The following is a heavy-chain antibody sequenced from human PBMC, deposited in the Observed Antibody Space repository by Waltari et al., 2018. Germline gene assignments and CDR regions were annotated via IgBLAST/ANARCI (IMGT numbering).Heavy chain of an antibody. J-gene: IGHJ4*02. CDR2: IHSSGRS. CDR1: W. V-gene: IGHV4-4*02. D-gene: IGHD2-15*01. Sequence: WGGGGSRPHGKGLEWSGEIHSSGRSNYKPSLESRVSLSIDTSNKQVSLRLPSATAADTAVYYCARDRGRGLYLDSWGQGTLVTVSP. CDR3: ARDRGRGLYLDS.